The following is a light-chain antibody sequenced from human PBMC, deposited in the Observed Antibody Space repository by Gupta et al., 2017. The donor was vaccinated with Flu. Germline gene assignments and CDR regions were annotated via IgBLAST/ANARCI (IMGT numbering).Light chain of an antibody. CDR1: QGISSY. CDR2: AAS. V-gene: IGKV1-8*01. CDR3: QQYDSYPPWT. Sequence: SSFSASTGDRVTITCRASQGISSYLAWYKQKPGKAPKLLIYAASTWQSGVPSRFSGSGYGTDFTLTISCRQSEDFATYYCQQYDSYPPWTFGQGTKVEIK. J-gene: IGKJ1*01.